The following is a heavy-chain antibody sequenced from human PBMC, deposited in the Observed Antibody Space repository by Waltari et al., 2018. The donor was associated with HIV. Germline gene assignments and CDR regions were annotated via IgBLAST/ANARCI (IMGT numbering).Heavy chain of an antibody. Sequence: QVHLQQSGPGLLQASQSIFVSCVISGDSVSSTTAAWNWVRQSPAGALQWLGKPYYRSEWHRDYAISLKGRIIINSAPDSNQFSLQLSSVTSADTATYYCVRDSYGFDTWGEGTHVIV. J-gene: IGHJ4*03. CDR1: GDSVSSTTAA. CDR3: VRDSYGFDT. D-gene: IGHD5-18*01. V-gene: IGHV6-1*01. CDR2: PYYRSEWHR.